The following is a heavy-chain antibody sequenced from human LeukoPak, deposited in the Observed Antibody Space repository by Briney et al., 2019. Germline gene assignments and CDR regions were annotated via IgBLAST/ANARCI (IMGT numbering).Heavy chain of an antibody. CDR2: INPSGGST. J-gene: IGHJ4*02. CDR1: RYTFTGYY. Sequence: ASVKVSCKASRYTFTGYYMHWVRQAPGQGLEWMGIINPSGGSTSYAQKFQGRVTMTRDTSTSTVYMELSSLRSEDTAVYYCARDQDIVVVVAATEGGFDYWGQGTLATVSS. CDR3: ARDQDIVVVVAATEGGFDY. D-gene: IGHD2-15*01. V-gene: IGHV1-46*03.